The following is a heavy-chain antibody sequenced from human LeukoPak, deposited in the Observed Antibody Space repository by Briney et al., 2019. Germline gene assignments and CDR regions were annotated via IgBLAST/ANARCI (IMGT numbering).Heavy chain of an antibody. CDR2: INPNSGGT. D-gene: IGHD4-23*01. J-gene: IGHJ4*02. CDR3: ARDLYGGTSATFDY. CDR1: GYTFTGYY. Sequence: SVKVSCKASGYTFTGYYMHWVRQAPGQGLEWMGWINPNSGGTYYAQKFQGRVTMTSDTSISTAYMELSRLRSDNTAVYYCARDLYGGTSATFDYWGQGTLVTVSS. V-gene: IGHV1-2*02.